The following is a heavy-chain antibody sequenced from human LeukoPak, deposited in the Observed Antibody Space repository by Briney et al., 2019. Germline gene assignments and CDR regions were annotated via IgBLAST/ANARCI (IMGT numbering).Heavy chain of an antibody. CDR3: ARRRVDILTGYDYYMDV. J-gene: IGHJ6*03. Sequence: ASVKVSCKASGYTFTGYYMHWVRQAPGQGLEWMGWINPNSGGTNYAQKFQGRVTMTRDTSISTAYMELSRLRSDDTAVYYCARRRVDILTGYDYYMDVWGKGTTVTVSS. CDR2: INPNSGGT. V-gene: IGHV1-2*02. CDR1: GYTFTGYY. D-gene: IGHD3-9*01.